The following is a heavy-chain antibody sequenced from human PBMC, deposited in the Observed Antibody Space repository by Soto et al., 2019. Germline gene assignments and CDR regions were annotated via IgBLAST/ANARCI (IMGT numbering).Heavy chain of an antibody. CDR1: GGSVSSGSYY. V-gene: IGHV4-61*03. D-gene: IGHD1-26*01. CDR3: ARRWDYDYGMDV. Sequence: QVQLQESGPGLVKPSETLSLTCTVSGGSVSSGSYYWSWIRQPPGKGLEWIAYIYDSGSTNYNPSLNSRVTMSVDTSKNHFSLRLSSVNAADTAVYYCARRWDYDYGMDVWGQGSTVTVSS. CDR2: IYDSGST. J-gene: IGHJ6*02.